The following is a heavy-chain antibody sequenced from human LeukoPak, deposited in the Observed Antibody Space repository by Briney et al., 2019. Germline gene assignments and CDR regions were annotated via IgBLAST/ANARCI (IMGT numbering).Heavy chain of an antibody. CDR1: GLTFLRYG. CDR3: AKMAYCSSPH. J-gene: IGHJ1*01. CDR2: ITSSAGSR. D-gene: IGHD2-15*01. V-gene: IGHV3-23*01. Sequence: GGSLRLSCAASGLTFLRYGMSWVRQAPGKGLEWVSSITSSAGSREYADSVKGRFTISRDNSKNTVFLEMNSLRAEDTAVYYCAKMAYCSSPHWGQGTQVTVSS.